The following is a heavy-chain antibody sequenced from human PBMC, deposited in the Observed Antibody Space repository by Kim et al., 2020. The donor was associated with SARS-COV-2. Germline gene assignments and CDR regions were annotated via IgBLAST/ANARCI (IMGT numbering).Heavy chain of an antibody. CDR3: ARDIGGVGDNTGGFDY. Sequence: ASVKVSCKSSGYTFTGYHIHWVRQAPGQGLEWMGRINPNSGATYYAQKFQGRVTMTRDTPISTAYMEVSSLTSDDTDVYYCARDIGGVGDNTGGFDYWGQ. V-gene: IGHV1-2*05. J-gene: IGHJ4*02. D-gene: IGHD1-26*01. CDR2: INPNSGAT. CDR1: GYTFTGYH.